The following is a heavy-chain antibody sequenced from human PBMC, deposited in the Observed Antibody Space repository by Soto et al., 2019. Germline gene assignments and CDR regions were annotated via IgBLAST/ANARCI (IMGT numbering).Heavy chain of an antibody. J-gene: IGHJ4*02. CDR2: ISGSGGST. CDR3: AKGSYYYDSSGLDY. Sequence: PVGSLRLSCAASGFTFSSYAMSWVRQAPGKGLEWVSAISGSGGSTYYADSVKGRFTISRDNSKNTLYLQMNSLRAEDTAVYYCAKGSYYYDSSGLDYWGQGTLVTVSS. V-gene: IGHV3-23*01. CDR1: GFTFSSYA. D-gene: IGHD3-22*01.